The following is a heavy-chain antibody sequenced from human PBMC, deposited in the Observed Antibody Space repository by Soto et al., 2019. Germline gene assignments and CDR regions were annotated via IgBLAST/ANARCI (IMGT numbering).Heavy chain of an antibody. CDR3: AKDRSSTSCYAFDY. D-gene: IGHD2-2*01. CDR2: ISGSGGTT. V-gene: IGHV3-23*01. CDR1: GFTFRNYA. J-gene: IGHJ4*02. Sequence: GGSLRLSCAASGFTFRNYARSWARQAPGKGLEWVSAISGSGGTTHYAGSVKGRFTISRDNSKNTLYLQMNSLRVEDTAVYYCAKDRSSTSCYAFDYWGQGSLVTVSS.